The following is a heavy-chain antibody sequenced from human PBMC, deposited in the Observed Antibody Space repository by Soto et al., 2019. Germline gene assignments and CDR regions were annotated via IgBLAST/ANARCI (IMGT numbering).Heavy chain of an antibody. Sequence: QVQLQESGPGLVKPSQTLSLICTVSGGSINSGGYYWNWIRQHPGKGLEWIGYIFYSGSTYYTPFLSSRVTISADTSENHFSLNLSAVTAADTAVYFCARGHRQSGCSSSWVFDYWGHGALFNVSS. D-gene: IGHD6-13*01. CDR3: ARGHRQSGCSSSWVFDY. V-gene: IGHV4-31*03. J-gene: IGHJ4*01. CDR2: IFYSGST. CDR1: GGSINSGGYY.